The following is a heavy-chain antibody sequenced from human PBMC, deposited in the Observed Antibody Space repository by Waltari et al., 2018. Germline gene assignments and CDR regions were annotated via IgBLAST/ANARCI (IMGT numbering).Heavy chain of an antibody. J-gene: IGHJ4*02. CDR1: GDFPRDYD. D-gene: IGHD3-22*01. Sequence: VQLQESGPGLVKPSETLSLTCTFSGDFPRDYDWTWLRQAPGKGLEWIAYFRNSGGTKCTPSLGSRVTVSVVTSKKQFSLRLTSVTAADTAVYYCARLPTKYYDSLGWGFFDQWGPGMLVTVSS. V-gene: IGHV4-59*08. CDR2: FRNSGGT. CDR3: ARLPTKYYDSLGWGFFDQ.